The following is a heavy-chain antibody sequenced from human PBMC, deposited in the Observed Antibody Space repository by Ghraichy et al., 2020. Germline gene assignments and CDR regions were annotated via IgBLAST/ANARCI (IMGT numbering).Heavy chain of an antibody. V-gene: IGHV4-38-2*01. J-gene: IGHJ4*02. CDR1: GYFIRSGYY. D-gene: IGHD6-19*01. CDR2: IFHTGSN. Sequence: SETLSLTCAVSGYFIRSGYYWCWILQPPGKELEGIGSIFHTGSNYFNPSLKSRVTISVDTSKNEVSLNLSSVTAADTAVYYCTSLSLSSASPFDHWGQGTLVTFSS. CDR3: TSLSLSSASPFDH.